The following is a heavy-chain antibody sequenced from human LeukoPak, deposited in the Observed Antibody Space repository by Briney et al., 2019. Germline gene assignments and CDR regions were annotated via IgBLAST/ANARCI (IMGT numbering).Heavy chain of an antibody. Sequence: GESLKISCKGSGHSFTSYWIGWVRQMPGKGLEWMGIIHPGDSESRYRPSFQGQVTISADKSISTAYLQWSSLKASDTAMYYCARGSRVFAHYDNSGYYSAFDIWGQGTMVTVSS. CDR3: ARGSRVFAHYDNSGYYSAFDI. CDR2: IHPGDSES. D-gene: IGHD3-22*01. CDR1: GHSFTSYW. J-gene: IGHJ3*02. V-gene: IGHV5-51*01.